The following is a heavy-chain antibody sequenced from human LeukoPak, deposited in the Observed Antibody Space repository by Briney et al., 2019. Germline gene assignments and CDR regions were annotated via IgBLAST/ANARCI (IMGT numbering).Heavy chain of an antibody. CDR1: GFTFSSYA. V-gene: IGHV3-23*01. CDR3: AKAPTTVTTYFLLGYFDY. CDR2: ISGSGGST. J-gene: IGHJ4*02. D-gene: IGHD4-17*01. Sequence: PGGSLRLSCAASGFTFSSYAMSWVRQAPGKGLEWVSAISGSGGSTYYADSVKGRFTISRDNSKNTLYLQMNSLRAEDTAVYYCAKAPTTVTTYFLLGYFDYWGQGTLVTVSS.